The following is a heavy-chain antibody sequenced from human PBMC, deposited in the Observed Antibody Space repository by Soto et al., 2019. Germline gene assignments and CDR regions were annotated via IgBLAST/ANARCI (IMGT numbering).Heavy chain of an antibody. Sequence: PXESLKISCKGCGYSFTSYWIGWVRQMPGKGLEWMGIIYPGDSDTRYSPSFQGQVTISADKSISTAYLQWSSLKASDTAMYYCASHRGDYGDSYFLDVWGQGPTVTVSS. J-gene: IGHJ6*02. D-gene: IGHD4-17*01. CDR3: ASHRGDYGDSYFLDV. CDR2: IYPGDSDT. V-gene: IGHV5-51*01. CDR1: GYSFTSYW.